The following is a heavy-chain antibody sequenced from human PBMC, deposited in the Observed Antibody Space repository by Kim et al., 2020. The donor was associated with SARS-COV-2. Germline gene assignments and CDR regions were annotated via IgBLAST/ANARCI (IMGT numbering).Heavy chain of an antibody. CDR2: INHNGST. Sequence: SETLSLTCAVSGGSFSGYYWSWIRHPPGKGLEWIGEINHNGSTNYYQSSKNRVTTTLDNTTNQFFLKQSSSITAATTALYYSTRQGERIVVVPSAHYYY. CDR1: GGSFSGYY. D-gene: IGHD2-2*01. V-gene: IGHV4-34*01. CDR3: TRQGERIVVVPSAHYYY. J-gene: IGHJ6*01.